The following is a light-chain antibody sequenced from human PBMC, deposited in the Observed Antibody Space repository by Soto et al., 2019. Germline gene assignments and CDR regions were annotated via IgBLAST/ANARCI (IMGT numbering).Light chain of an antibody. Sequence: VLTQSPGSLSLSPGDRATLSCRASQRVSGSSLAWYQQKPGQAPRLLIYDASSRASGIPARFSGSGSGTDFTLTISYLEPEDFAVYYCQQGGNWPLTFGQGTRLEIK. CDR2: DAS. CDR3: QQGGNWPLT. J-gene: IGKJ5*01. V-gene: IGKV3-11*01. CDR1: QRVSGS.